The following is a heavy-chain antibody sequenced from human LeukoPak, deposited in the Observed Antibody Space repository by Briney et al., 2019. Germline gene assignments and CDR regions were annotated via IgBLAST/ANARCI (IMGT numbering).Heavy chain of an antibody. D-gene: IGHD5-12*01. V-gene: IGHV7-4-1*02. J-gene: IGHJ3*02. CDR2: INTNTGNP. Sequence: ASVKVSCKASGYTFTSYAMNWVRQAPGQGLEWMGWINTNTGNPTYAQGFTGRFVFSLDTSVSTAYLQISSLKAEDTPVYYCARDWVATNEDTAFDIWAQGTMVTVSS. CDR3: ARDWVATNEDTAFDI. CDR1: GYTFTSYA.